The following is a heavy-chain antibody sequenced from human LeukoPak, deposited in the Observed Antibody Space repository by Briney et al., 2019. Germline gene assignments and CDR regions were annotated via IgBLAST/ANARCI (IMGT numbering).Heavy chain of an antibody. J-gene: IGHJ6*02. CDR2: IRYDGSNK. CDR1: GFTFSSYG. D-gene: IGHD6-13*01. V-gene: IGHV3-30*02. Sequence: PGGSLRLSCAAPGFTFSSYGMHWVRQAPGKGLEWVAFIRYDGSNKYYADSVKGRFTISRDNSKNTLYLQMNSLRAEDTAVYYCAKDPPAGGIAAAGTPHYYYYGMDVWGQGTTVTVSS. CDR3: AKDPPAGGIAAAGTPHYYYYGMDV.